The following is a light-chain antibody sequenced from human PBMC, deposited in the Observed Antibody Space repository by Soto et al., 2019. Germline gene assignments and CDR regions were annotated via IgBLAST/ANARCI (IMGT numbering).Light chain of an antibody. V-gene: IGKV3-11*01. CDR2: DSS. CDR3: QYRDYWPWA. J-gene: IGKJ1*01. Sequence: TVLTQSPATMSLSPGARATLSCTSSRRVSTYVAWYQQKVGHASMLLICDSSNGAAVTPGRFSGSGAGTDFTLTISILDPEDFADYYCQYRDYWPWAFGQGNKVDIK. CDR1: RRVSTY.